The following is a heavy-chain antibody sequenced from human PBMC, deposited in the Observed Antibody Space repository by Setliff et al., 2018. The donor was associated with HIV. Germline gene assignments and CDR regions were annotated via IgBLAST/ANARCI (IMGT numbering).Heavy chain of an antibody. V-gene: IGHV3-23*01. CDR1: GFTFSTFA. CDR3: AKGGSSAYYYIYYFDY. Sequence: GESLKISCAASGFTFSTFAMTWVRQAPGKGLEWLSGISGSGDSTYYADSVKGRFTISRDNSKNTLYLQMNSLRAEDTAVYYCAKGGSSAYYYIYYFDYWGQGTLVTVSS. D-gene: IGHD3-22*01. J-gene: IGHJ4*02. CDR2: ISGSGDST.